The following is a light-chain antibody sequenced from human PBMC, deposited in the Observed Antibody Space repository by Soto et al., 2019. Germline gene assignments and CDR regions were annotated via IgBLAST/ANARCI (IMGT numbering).Light chain of an antibody. CDR3: QHYNNWPLT. CDR1: QSVNSD. V-gene: IGKV3-15*01. Sequence: ETVMTQSPATLPVSPGERVTLSCRASQSVNSDLAWYQQKPGQAPRLLIYGASTRATGIPARFSGSGSGTEFTLTISSLQSEDFAVYYCQHYNNWPLTFGLGTKVEVK. J-gene: IGKJ1*01. CDR2: GAS.